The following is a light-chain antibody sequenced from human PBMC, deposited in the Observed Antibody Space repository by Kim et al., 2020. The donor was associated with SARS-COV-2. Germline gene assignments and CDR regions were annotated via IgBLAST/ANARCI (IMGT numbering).Light chain of an antibody. J-gene: IGKJ2*03. CDR2: QAS. CDR1: QTLGSW. Sequence: ASVRDRVTLSRRASQTLGSWLAWYQQKPNKAPKLLIYQASTLQTGVPSRFSGSRSGTEFTLTISSLQPDDFATYYCQQANSFPYSFGQGTKLEI. V-gene: IGKV1-5*03. CDR3: QQANSFPYS.